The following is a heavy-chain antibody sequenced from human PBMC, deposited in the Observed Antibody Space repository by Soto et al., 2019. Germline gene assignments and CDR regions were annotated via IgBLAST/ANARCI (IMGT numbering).Heavy chain of an antibody. CDR1: GYTFTGYY. CDR2: INPNSGGT. Sequence: GASVKVSCKASGYTFTGYYMHWVRQAPGQGLEWMGWINPNSGGTNYAQKFQGWVTMTRDTSISTAYMELSRLRSDDTAVDYCARDGGNYYYYMDVWGKGTTVTVSS. J-gene: IGHJ6*03. V-gene: IGHV1-2*04. CDR3: ARDGGNYYYYMDV.